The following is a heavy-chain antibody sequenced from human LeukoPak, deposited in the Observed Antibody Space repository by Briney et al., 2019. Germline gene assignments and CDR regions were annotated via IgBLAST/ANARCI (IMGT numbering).Heavy chain of an antibody. J-gene: IGHJ4*02. D-gene: IGHD1-26*01. V-gene: IGHV3-33*01. CDR2: IWYDGTKK. CDR1: GFAFSSYA. Sequence: GGSLRLSCAASGFAFSSYAMHWVRQAPGKGLEWVAVIWYDGTKKYYADSVKGRFTISRDNAKNSLNLQMNSLRAEDTAVYYCARETRGSYVPGLDSWGQGTLVTVSS. CDR3: ARETRGSYVPGLDS.